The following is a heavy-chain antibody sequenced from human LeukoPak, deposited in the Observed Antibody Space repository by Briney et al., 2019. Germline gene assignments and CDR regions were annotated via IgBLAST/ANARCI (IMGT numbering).Heavy chain of an antibody. J-gene: IGHJ5*02. V-gene: IGHV3-49*04. CDR2: IRSKAYGGTT. Sequence: GGSLRLSCTASGFTFGDYAMSWVRQAPGKGLEWVGFIRSKAYGGTTEYAASVKGRFTISRDDSKSIAYLQTNSLKTEDTAVYYCTRSGGVVVVPAARRTGFDPWGQGTLVTVTS. CDR3: TRSGGVVVVPAARRTGFDP. D-gene: IGHD2-2*01. CDR1: GFTFGDYA.